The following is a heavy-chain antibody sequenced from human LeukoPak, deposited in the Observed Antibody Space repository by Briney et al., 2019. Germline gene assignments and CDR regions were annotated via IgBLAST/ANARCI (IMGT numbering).Heavy chain of an antibody. V-gene: IGHV4-59*12. CDR3: ARGRTDYDFWSGYFFPAVGYFDY. D-gene: IGHD3-3*01. CDR2: IYYSGST. J-gene: IGHJ4*02. CDR1: GGSISSYY. Sequence: SETLSLTCTVSGGSISSYYWSWIRQPPGKGLEWIGYIYYSGSTNYNPSLKSRVTISVDTSKNQFSLKLSSVTAADTAVYYCARGRTDYDFWSGYFFPAVGYFDYWGQGTLVTVSS.